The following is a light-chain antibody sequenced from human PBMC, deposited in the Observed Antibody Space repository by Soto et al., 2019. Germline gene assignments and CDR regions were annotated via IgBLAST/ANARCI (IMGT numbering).Light chain of an antibody. CDR2: DAS. CDR1: QSISTY. Sequence: IVLTQSPGTLSLSPGDRATLSCRASQSISTYLAWYQQKPGQAPRLLIYDASNRATGIPARFSGSGSETDFTLIIGRLEPEDLAVYYCQHYGSSLGTFGQGTKVDIK. V-gene: IGKV3-20*01. CDR3: QHYGSSLGT. J-gene: IGKJ1*01.